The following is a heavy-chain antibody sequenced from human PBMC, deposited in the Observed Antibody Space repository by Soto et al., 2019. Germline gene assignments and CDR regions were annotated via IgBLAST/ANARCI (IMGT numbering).Heavy chain of an antibody. CDR2: FDADAGET. Sequence: ASVKVSCKVCGYTLTELAMHSVRQAPGKGFEWMGGFDADAGETIYPQEFQGRLTMTEDTSTDTAFMELSSLTSVDTAVYYCATGRVIEGQYGLDVWGQGTSVTVSS. CDR1: GYTLTELA. V-gene: IGHV1-24*01. J-gene: IGHJ6*02. D-gene: IGHD4-4*01. CDR3: ATGRVIEGQYGLDV.